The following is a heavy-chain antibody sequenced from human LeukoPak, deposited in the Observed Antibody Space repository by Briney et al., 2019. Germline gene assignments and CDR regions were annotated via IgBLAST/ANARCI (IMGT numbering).Heavy chain of an antibody. CDR3: ARVPLWWLTPFDY. D-gene: IGHD5-12*01. CDR1: GGSLSPHY. J-gene: IGHJ4*02. Sequence: SETLSLTCAVSGGSLSPHYWAWIRQPLGKGLEWIGEINNRGTTNYCPSLKGRVTISVDTSKNQFSLKLTSMTAADTAMYYCARVPLWWLTPFDYWGQGTLATVSS. CDR2: INNRGTT. V-gene: IGHV4-34*01.